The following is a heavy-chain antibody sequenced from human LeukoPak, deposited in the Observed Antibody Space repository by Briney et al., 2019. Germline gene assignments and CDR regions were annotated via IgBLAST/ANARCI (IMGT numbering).Heavy chain of an antibody. CDR3: GRYRSAGTEGIGIDY. CDR2: IYYSGST. D-gene: IGHD1-7*01. J-gene: IGHJ4*02. V-gene: IGHV4-59*01. CDR1: ADSISIYY. Sequence: SETLSLTCTVSADSISIYYWSWIRQPPGKGLEWIGYIYYSGSTNYNPSLKSRVTISVDTSKNQFSLKLASVTAADTAVYHCGRYRSAGTEGIGIDYWGQGILVTVSS.